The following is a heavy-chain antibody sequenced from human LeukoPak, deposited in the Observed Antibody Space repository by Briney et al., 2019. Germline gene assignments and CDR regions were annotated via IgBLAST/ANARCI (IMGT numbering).Heavy chain of an antibody. J-gene: IGHJ4*02. Sequence: GGSLRLSCAASGFTFNSYSMNWVRQAPGKGLEWVSYISSSSSTIYYADSVKGRFTISRDNAKNSLYLQMNSLRAEDTAVYYCASILLWYVYDYWGQGTLVTVSS. V-gene: IGHV3-48*01. CDR2: ISSSSSTI. D-gene: IGHD3-10*01. CDR3: ASILLWYVYDY. CDR1: GFTFNSYS.